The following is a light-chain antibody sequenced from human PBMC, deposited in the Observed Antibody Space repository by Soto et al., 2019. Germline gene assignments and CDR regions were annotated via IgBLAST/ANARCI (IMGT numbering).Light chain of an antibody. CDR1: QSISSW. J-gene: IGKJ1*01. CDR3: QQYNSYSWT. Sequence: DIQMTQSPSTLSASVGDRVTITCRASQSISSWLAWYQQKPGKDPKLLIYKASSLESGVPSRFSGSGSGTEFTLTISSLQPDEFATYYCQQYNSYSWTFGQGTKVEIK. CDR2: KAS. V-gene: IGKV1-5*03.